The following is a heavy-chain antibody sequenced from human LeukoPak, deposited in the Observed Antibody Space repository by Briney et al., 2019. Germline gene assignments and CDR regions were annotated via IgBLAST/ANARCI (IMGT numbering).Heavy chain of an antibody. CDR3: AKGYYYYGMDV. J-gene: IGHJ6*02. CDR1: GFTFSSYE. Sequence: GGSLRLSCAASGFTFSSYEMNWVRQAPGKGLEWVSHISSRGGTIHYADSVKGRFTISRDNAKNSVYLQVNSLRAEDTAVYYCAKGYYYYGMDVWGQGTTVTVSS. CDR2: ISSRGGTI. V-gene: IGHV3-48*03.